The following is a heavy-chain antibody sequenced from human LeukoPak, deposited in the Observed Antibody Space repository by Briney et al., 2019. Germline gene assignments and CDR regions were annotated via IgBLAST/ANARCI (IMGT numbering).Heavy chain of an antibody. Sequence: GGSVRLSCAASGLPFSDYYMSWIRHAPGKGLECVSDMSSSGSTIYYADSVKGRFTISRDNAKNSLYLQMNSLRAEDTAVYYCAREGPHAFDIWGQGTMVTVSS. J-gene: IGHJ3*02. V-gene: IGHV3-11*01. CDR1: GLPFSDYY. CDR3: AREGPHAFDI. CDR2: MSSSGSTI.